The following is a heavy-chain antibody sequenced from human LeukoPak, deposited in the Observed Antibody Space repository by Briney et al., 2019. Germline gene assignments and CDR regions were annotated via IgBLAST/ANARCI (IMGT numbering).Heavy chain of an antibody. CDR1: GYTFTSYG. D-gene: IGHD3-16*01. J-gene: IGHJ4*02. Sequence: APVKVSCKASGYTFTSYGISWVRQAPGQGLEWMGWISAYNGNTNYAQKLQGRVTMTTDTSTSTAYMELRSLRSDDTAVYYCARGEFTFGGVMWSDYWGQGTLVTVSS. V-gene: IGHV1-18*01. CDR3: ARGEFTFGGVMWSDY. CDR2: ISAYNGNT.